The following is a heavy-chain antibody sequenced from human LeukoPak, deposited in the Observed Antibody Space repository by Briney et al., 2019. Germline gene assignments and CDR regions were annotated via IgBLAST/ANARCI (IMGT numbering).Heavy chain of an antibody. V-gene: IGHV4-30-4*01. Sequence: SETLSLTCIVSGASISSGAYHWSWIRQPPGKGLEWIGYSGNTDYNPSLNSRVTISVDTSKNQLSLRLSSVTTADTAVYFCATYYAGRGGSGYWGQGTLVTVSS. D-gene: IGHD3-10*01. CDR1: GASISSGAYH. CDR3: ATYYAGRGGSGY. J-gene: IGHJ4*02. CDR2: SGNT.